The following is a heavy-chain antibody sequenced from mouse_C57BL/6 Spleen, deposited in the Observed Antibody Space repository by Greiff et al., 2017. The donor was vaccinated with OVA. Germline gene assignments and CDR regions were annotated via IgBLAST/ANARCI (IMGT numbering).Heavy chain of an antibody. CDR3: ARVFWGYFDY. J-gene: IGHJ2*01. CDR2: INYDGSST. Sequence: DVKLVESEGGLVQPGSSMKLSCTASGFTFSDYYMAWVRQVPEKGLEWVANINYDGSSTYYLDSLKSRFIISRDNAKNILYLQMSSLKSEDTATYYCARVFWGYFDYWGQGTTLTVSS. CDR1: GFTFSDYY. V-gene: IGHV5-16*01. D-gene: IGHD4-1*01.